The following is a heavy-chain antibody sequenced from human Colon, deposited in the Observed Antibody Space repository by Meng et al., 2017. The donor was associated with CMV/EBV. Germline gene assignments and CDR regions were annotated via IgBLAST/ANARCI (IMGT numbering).Heavy chain of an antibody. Sequence: QITLKESGPTLVKPTQTLTLTCTVSGFSFTTDKAGVGWIRHPPGKALEWLALIYWDDDTRYSPSLKTRLTITRDTSKNQVILTMTNMDPADTATYYCVHRSYSGQDDYWGQGALVTVSS. V-gene: IGHV2-5*02. CDR2: IYWDDDT. J-gene: IGHJ4*02. CDR1: GFSFTTDKAG. CDR3: VHRSYSGQDDY. D-gene: IGHD5-12*01.